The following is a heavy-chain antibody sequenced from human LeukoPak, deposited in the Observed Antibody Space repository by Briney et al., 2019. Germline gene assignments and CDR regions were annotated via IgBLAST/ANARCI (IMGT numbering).Heavy chain of an antibody. J-gene: IGHJ6*02. D-gene: IGHD3-10*01. CDR3: ARDGMVRGVISYYYGMDV. V-gene: IGHV1-18*01. Sequence: ASVKVSCKASGYTFTSYGISWVRQAPGQGLELMVWISAYNGNTNYAQKLQGRVTMTTDTSTSTAYMELRSLRSDDTAVYYCARDGMVRGVISYYYGMDVWGQGTTVTVSS. CDR2: ISAYNGNT. CDR1: GYTFTSYG.